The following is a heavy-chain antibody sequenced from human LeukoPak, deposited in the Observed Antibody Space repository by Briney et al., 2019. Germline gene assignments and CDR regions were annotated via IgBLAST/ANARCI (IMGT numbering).Heavy chain of an antibody. CDR3: ARGNGHASDI. CDR2: ITSDGSST. CDR1: GFTFSSYW. D-gene: IGHD2-8*01. V-gene: IGHV3-74*01. Sequence: PGGSLRLSCAASGFTFSSYWMPWVRQPPGKGLLWVSRITSDGSSTSYAHSVKGRFTISRDNPKNTLYVQMNSLRAEDRAVYYCARGNGHASDIWGQGTMVSVSS. J-gene: IGHJ3*02.